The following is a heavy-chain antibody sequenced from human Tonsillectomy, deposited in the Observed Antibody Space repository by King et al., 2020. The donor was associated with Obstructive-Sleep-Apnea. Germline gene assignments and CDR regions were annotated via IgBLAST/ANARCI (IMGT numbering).Heavy chain of an antibody. CDR3: AIEVNGGPDY. CDR1: GFTFSSYA. J-gene: IGHJ4*02. V-gene: IGHV3-30*04. D-gene: IGHD1-1*01. CDR2: ISFDGSNK. Sequence: VQLVESGGGVVQPGRSLRLSCAASGFTFSSYAMHWVRQAPGKGLECVGVISFDGSNKYYADSVKGRFTISRDTSKNTLYLQMNRLRPEDTAVYYCAIEVNGGPDYWGQGTLVTVSS.